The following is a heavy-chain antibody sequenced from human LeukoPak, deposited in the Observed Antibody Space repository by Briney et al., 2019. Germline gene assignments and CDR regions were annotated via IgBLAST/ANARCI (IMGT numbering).Heavy chain of an antibody. J-gene: IGHJ4*02. CDR1: GFTFSSYA. CDR2: ISYDGSNK. D-gene: IGHD2-15*01. CDR3: ARERSCSGGSCYSLGDYFDY. Sequence: GGSLRLSCAASGFTFSSYAMHWVRQAPGKGLEWVAVISYDGSNKYYADSVKGRFTISRDNAKNSLYLQMNSLRAEDTAVYYCARERSCSGGSCYSLGDYFDYWGQGTLVTVSS. V-gene: IGHV3-30-3*01.